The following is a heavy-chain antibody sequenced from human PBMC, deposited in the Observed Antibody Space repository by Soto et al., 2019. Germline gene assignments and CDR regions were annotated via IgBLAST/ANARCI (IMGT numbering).Heavy chain of an antibody. CDR2: ISGSGGST. CDR1: GFTFSSYA. V-gene: IGHV3-23*01. Sequence: GGSLRLSCAASGFTFSSYAMSWVRQAPGKGLEWVSAISGSGGSTYYADSVKGRFTISRDDSKNTLYLQMNSLRAEDTAVYYCAKDAYDILTGYYIAHYYGMDVWGQGTTVTVSS. CDR3: AKDAYDILTGYYIAHYYGMDV. J-gene: IGHJ6*02. D-gene: IGHD3-9*01.